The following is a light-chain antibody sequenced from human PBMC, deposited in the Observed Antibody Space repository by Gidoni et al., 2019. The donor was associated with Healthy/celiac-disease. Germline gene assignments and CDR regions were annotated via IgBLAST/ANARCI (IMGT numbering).Light chain of an antibody. Sequence: QSALTQPASVSGSPGQSITISCTGTSSDVGSYNLVSWYQQHPGKAPKLMIYEGSKRPSGVSNRVSGSKSGNTAYLTIAGLQAEDEADYYCCSYAGSRTWVFGGGTKLTVL. CDR3: CSYAGSRTWV. V-gene: IGLV2-23*01. J-gene: IGLJ3*02. CDR2: EGS. CDR1: SSDVGSYNL.